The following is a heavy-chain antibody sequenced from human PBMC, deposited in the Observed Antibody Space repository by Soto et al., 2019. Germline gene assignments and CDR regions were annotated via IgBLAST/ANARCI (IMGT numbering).Heavy chain of an antibody. CDR3: AREGDASSWYRFEF. D-gene: IGHD6-13*01. CDR1: GFNFRGYA. J-gene: IGHJ4*02. V-gene: IGHV3-30*04. Sequence: SGGSLRLSCAASGFNFRGYAMHWVRQAPGKGLEWAALISYDGSNDYYADSVKGRFTISRDNSKNTLFLQINTLRPDDTAVYYCAREGDASSWYRFEFWGQGTLVTVSS. CDR2: ISYDGSND.